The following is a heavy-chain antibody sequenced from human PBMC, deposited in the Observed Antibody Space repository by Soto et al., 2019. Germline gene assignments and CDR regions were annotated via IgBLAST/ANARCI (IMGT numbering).Heavy chain of an antibody. D-gene: IGHD3-22*01. V-gene: IGHV3-49*04. J-gene: IGHJ4*02. CDR1: GFTFANYA. CDR3: TRFYYEDRGYFVY. CDR2: ISSEANGGTT. Sequence: EVRLVESGGGPVESGRSLRLSCSGFGFTFANYALTWVRQAPGKGLEWLGFISSEANGGTTDYAAFLRGRATISRDDSKGIAYLEIKMLQSDDTAIYYCTRFYYEDRGYFVYWGQGTRVAVSS.